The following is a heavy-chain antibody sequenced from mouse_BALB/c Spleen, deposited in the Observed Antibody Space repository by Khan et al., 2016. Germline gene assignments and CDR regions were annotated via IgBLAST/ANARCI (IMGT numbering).Heavy chain of an antibody. CDR1: GHPFTSYW. D-gene: IGHD3-3*01. CDR2: IDPYDSET. Sequence: QVQLQQSGAELVRPGASVKLSCKASGHPFTSYWMNWVKQRPEQGLEWIGRIDPYDSETHYDQKFKEKAILTVDKSSSTAYMQLSSLTSVGSAVYYCAKGSRDFDYWGQGTTLTVSS. J-gene: IGHJ2*01. CDR3: AKGSRDFDY. V-gene: IGHV1-52*01.